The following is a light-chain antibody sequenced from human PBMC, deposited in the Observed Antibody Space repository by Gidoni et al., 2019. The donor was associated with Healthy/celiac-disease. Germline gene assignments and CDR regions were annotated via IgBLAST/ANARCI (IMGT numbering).Light chain of an antibody. J-gene: IGKJ5*01. CDR1: QDISNY. CDR3: QQYDNLPIT. Sequence: DIQMTQSPSSLSASVGDRVTITCQASQDISNYLNWYQQKPGKAPKLLIYDASNLETGGPSRFSGSGSGTDFTFNISSLQPEDIATYYCQQYDNLPITFGQGTRLEIK. CDR2: DAS. V-gene: IGKV1-33*01.